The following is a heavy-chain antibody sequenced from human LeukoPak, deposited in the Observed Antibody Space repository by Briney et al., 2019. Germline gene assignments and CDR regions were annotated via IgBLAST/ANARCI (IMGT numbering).Heavy chain of an antibody. CDR1: GFTFSNIW. V-gene: IGHV3-7*02. D-gene: IGHD2-8*01. CDR2: IKHDGSE. CDR3: AKNGGPHGMDV. J-gene: IGHJ6*02. Sequence: GGSLRLSCAPSGFTFSNIWMSWVRQAPGKGLEWVANIKHDGSETMDSVKGRFTISRDNAKNSLHLQMNSLRVEDTAVYYCAKNGGPHGMDVWGPGTTVTVSS.